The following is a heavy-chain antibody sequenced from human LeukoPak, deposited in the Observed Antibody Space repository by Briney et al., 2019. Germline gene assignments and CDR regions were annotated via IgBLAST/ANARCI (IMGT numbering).Heavy chain of an antibody. CDR2: INPNSGGT. J-gene: IGHJ4*02. CDR3: ARLYCSSTSCAFDY. D-gene: IGHD2-2*01. CDR1: GYTFTGYY. Sequence: GASVTVSCKASGYTFTGYYMHWVRPAPGQGLEWMGWINPNSGGTNYAQKFQGRVTMTRDTSISTAYMELSRLRSDDTAVYYCARLYCSSTSCAFDYWGQGTLVTVSS. V-gene: IGHV1-2*02.